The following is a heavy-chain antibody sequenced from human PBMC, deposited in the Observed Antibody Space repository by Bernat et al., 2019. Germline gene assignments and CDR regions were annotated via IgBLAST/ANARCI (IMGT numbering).Heavy chain of an antibody. D-gene: IGHD1-26*01. Sequence: QVHLVQSGSEVKKPGASVKVSCKASGYTFTSYGISWMRQAPGQGLEWMGWISTYNGNTNYAQKLQGRVTMTTDTSTSTAYMELRSLRSDDTAVYYCAGAHIVGTLSGWGYWGQGTLVTVSS. CDR3: AGAHIVGTLSGWGY. J-gene: IGHJ4*02. CDR2: ISTYNGNT. V-gene: IGHV1-18*01. CDR1: GYTFTSYG.